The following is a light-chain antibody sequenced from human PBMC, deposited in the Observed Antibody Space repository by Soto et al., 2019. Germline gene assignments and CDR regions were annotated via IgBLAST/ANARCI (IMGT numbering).Light chain of an antibody. J-gene: IGLJ2*01. CDR3: AAWDDSLSGVL. Sequence: QSVLTQPPSASGTPGQRVTISCSGSSSNIGGNYVYWYQQLPGRAPKLLIYRNNQRPSGVPDRFSGSKSGTSASLAISGLRAEDEADYYCAAWDDSLSGVLFGGGTKLTVL. CDR2: RNN. CDR1: SSNIGGNY. V-gene: IGLV1-47*01.